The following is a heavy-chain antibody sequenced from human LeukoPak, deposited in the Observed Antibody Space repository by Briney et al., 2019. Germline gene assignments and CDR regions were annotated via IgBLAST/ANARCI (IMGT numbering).Heavy chain of an antibody. CDR3: ARDRPGYSSSWYSDY. CDR2: ISSSSSTI. D-gene: IGHD6-13*01. J-gene: IGHJ4*02. Sequence: GGSLRLSCAASGFTFSSYSMNWVRQAPGKGLEWASYISSSSSTIYYADSVKGRFTISRDNAKNSLYLQMNSLRDEDTAVYYCARDRPGYSSSWYSDYWGQGTLVTVPS. CDR1: GFTFSSYS. V-gene: IGHV3-48*02.